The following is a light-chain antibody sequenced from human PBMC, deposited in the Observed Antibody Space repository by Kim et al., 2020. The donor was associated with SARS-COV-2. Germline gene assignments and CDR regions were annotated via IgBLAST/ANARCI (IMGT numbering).Light chain of an antibody. Sequence: SVGDRVTRPCRASQGVSDWLAWYQQKPGKAPKPLTYRASILDSGVPSRFSGSGSGTEFTLTISSLQPDDFATYFCQQYKIDTTFGGGTKVDIK. CDR2: RAS. CDR1: QGVSDW. J-gene: IGKJ4*01. V-gene: IGKV1-5*03. CDR3: QQYKIDTT.